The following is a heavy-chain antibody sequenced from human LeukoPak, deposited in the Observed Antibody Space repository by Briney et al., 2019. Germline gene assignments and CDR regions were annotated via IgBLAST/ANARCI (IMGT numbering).Heavy chain of an antibody. J-gene: IGHJ6*03. CDR1: GFSFSTHA. CDR2: IGGSGDNT. CDR3: VKGAKYSGSSVDYFYMDV. V-gene: IGHV3-23*01. Sequence: GGSLRLSCAASGFSFSTHAMGWVRQAPGKGLEWVSVIGGSGDNTYQADSVKGRFIISRDNSNNTLSVQMNSLRAEDTAVYYCVKGAKYSGSSVDYFYMDVWAKGTTVTVSS. D-gene: IGHD1-26*01.